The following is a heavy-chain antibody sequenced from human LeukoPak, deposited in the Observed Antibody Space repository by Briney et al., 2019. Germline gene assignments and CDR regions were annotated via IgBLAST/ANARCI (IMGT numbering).Heavy chain of an antibody. CDR1: GFTVITND. V-gene: IGHV3-53*01. J-gene: IGHJ4*02. CDR2: LYSDGNT. CDR3: ARGVEPLAANTLAY. Sequence: GGSLRLSCAASGFTVITNDMTWVRQAPGKGLEWVSVLYSDGNTKYADSVQGRFTISRDNSKNNLYLEMNSLSPDDTAVYYCARGVEPLAANTLAYWGQGTLVTVSS. D-gene: IGHD1-14*01.